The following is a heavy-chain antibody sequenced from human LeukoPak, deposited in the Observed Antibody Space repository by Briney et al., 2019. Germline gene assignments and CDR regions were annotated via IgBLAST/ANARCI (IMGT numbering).Heavy chain of an antibody. Sequence: ASETLSLTCTVSGGSISSYYWSWIRQPAGKGLEWIGRIYTSGSTNYNPSLKSRVTMSVDTSKNQFSLKLSSVTAADTAVYYCARDGFDYYGSGSTFDIWGQGTMVTVSS. CDR1: GGSISSYY. CDR3: ARDGFDYYGSGSTFDI. V-gene: IGHV4-4*07. J-gene: IGHJ3*02. CDR2: IYTSGST. D-gene: IGHD3-10*01.